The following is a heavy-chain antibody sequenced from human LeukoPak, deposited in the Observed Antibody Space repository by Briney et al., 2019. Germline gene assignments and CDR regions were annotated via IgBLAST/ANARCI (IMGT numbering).Heavy chain of an antibody. CDR2: SYYSGST. D-gene: IGHD6-25*01. Sequence: SETLSLTCTVSGGSISSSYWTWIRQPPGKGLEGIGYSYYSGSTDYNPSLKSRVTISVDTSKNQFSLKLNSVTAADTAVYYCARQGGGFWYFDLWGRGTLVTVSS. CDR1: GGSISSSY. CDR3: ARQGGGFWYFDL. V-gene: IGHV4-59*08. J-gene: IGHJ2*01.